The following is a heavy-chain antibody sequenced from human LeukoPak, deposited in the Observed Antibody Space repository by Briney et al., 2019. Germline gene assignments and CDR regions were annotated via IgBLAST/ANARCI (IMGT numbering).Heavy chain of an antibody. Sequence: PSETLSLTCTVSGCSLSSYYWSWIRQPPGRGLEWIGYIYSSGTTNYNPSLKSRVTISVDTSKSQFSLKLSSVTAADTAVYYCARGPTKNYFDSWGQGTVVTVSS. CDR1: GCSLSSYY. CDR3: ARGPTKNYFDS. V-gene: IGHV4-59*01. J-gene: IGHJ4*02. CDR2: IYSSGTT.